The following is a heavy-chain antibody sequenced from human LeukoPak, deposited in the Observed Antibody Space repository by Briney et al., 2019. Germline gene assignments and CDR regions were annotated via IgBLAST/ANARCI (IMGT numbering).Heavy chain of an antibody. D-gene: IGHD3-9*01. Sequence: PGGSLRLSCAASGFTVSSNYMSWVRQAPGKGLEWVSIISSSGNTYYTDSVKGRFTISRDNSKNTLYLQMNSLRAEDTAVYYCARAPYYDILTGYYIRTEYYFDYWGQGTLVTVSS. V-gene: IGHV3-53*01. CDR3: ARAPYYDILTGYYIRTEYYFDY. CDR1: GFTVSSNY. CDR2: ISSSGNT. J-gene: IGHJ4*02.